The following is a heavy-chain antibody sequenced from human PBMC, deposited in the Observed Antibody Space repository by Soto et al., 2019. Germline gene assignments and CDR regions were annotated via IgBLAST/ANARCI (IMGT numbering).Heavy chain of an antibody. Sequence: QVQLVQSGAEVKKPGSSVKVSCKASGGTFSSYAISWVRQAPGQGLEWMGGIIPIFGTANYAQKFQGRGTITADESTSTAYMELSSLRSEDTAVYYCARDFGTRSGYYSPFLNWGQGTLVTVSS. D-gene: IGHD3-22*01. CDR3: ARDFGTRSGYYSPFLN. V-gene: IGHV1-69*01. CDR1: GGTFSSYA. CDR2: IIPIFGTA. J-gene: IGHJ4*02.